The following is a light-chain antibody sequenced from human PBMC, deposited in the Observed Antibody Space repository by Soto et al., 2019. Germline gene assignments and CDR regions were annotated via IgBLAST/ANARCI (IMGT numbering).Light chain of an antibody. CDR1: QSVSSNY. CDR2: GAS. CDR3: QQYGSTPFT. V-gene: IGKV3-20*01. J-gene: IGKJ3*01. Sequence: EIVVTQSPGTLSLSPGERATLSCRASQSVSSNYLAWYQQKPGQAPRILIYGASSRASDIPDRFSGSGSGTDFTLIISRLEPEDFAMYYCQQYGSTPFTFGPGTKVDVK.